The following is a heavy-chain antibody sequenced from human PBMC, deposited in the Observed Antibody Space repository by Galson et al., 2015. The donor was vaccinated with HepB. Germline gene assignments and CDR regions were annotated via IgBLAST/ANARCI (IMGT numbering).Heavy chain of an antibody. CDR3: AKVGCGGDCLPVAFDI. V-gene: IGHV3-9*01. CDR1: GFTFDDYA. D-gene: IGHD2-21*02. CDR2: ISWNSGSI. Sequence: SLRLSCAASGFTFDDYAMHWVRQAPGKGLEWVSGISWNSGSIGYADSVKGRFTIPRDNAKNSLYLQMNSRRAEDTALYYCAKVGCGGDCLPVAFDIWGQGTMVTVSS. J-gene: IGHJ3*02.